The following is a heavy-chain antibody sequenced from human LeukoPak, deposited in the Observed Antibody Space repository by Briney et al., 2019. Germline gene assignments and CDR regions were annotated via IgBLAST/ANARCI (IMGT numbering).Heavy chain of an antibody. CDR2: IYYSGST. V-gene: IGHV4-39*07. D-gene: IGHD3-10*01. CDR1: GGSISSSSYY. CDR3: ARSGPMDLDY. Sequence: PSETLSLTCTVSGGSISSSSYYWGWIRQPPGKGLEWIGSIYYSGSTYYNPSLKSRVTISVDTSKNQFSLKLSSVTAADTAVYYCARSGPMDLDYWGQGTLVTVSS. J-gene: IGHJ4*02.